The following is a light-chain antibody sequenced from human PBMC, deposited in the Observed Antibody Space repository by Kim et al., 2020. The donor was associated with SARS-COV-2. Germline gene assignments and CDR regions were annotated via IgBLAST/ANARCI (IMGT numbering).Light chain of an antibody. CDR1: SLIIYG. Sequence: VALGKKDTTTCEGDSLIIYGSTCYQRKPGQAPILVCYSKNHRQAGIPDRFSGSGAGNTASLTITATQAVDEADYYCNSRDSNNHVLFGGGTRLTVL. CDR3: NSRDSNNHVL. V-gene: IGLV3-19*01. J-gene: IGLJ2*01. CDR2: SKN.